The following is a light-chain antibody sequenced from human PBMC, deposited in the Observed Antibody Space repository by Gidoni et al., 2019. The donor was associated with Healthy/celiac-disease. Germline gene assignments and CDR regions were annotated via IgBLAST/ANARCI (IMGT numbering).Light chain of an antibody. J-gene: IGLJ1*01. Sequence: QSALTQPASASGPPGQPITISCTGTSSDVGGYNYVSWYQQHPGKAPKLMIYDVSNRPSGVSNRFSGSKSGNTASLTISGLQAEDEADYYCSSYTSSSTLYVFGTGTKVTVL. CDR2: DVS. CDR3: SSYTSSSTLYV. V-gene: IGLV2-14*01. CDR1: SSDVGGYNY.